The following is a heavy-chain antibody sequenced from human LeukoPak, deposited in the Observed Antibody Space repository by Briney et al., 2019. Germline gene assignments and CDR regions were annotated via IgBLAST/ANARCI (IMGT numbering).Heavy chain of an antibody. V-gene: IGHV3-23*01. J-gene: IGHJ5*02. D-gene: IGHD2-21*02. CDR3: AKVNRHIVVVTAIDH. Sequence: GGSLRLSCAASGFTFSSYAMSWVRQAPGKGLEWVSAISGSGGSTYYADSVKGRFTISRDNSKNTLYLQMNSLRAEDTAVYYCAKVNRHIVVVTAIDHWGQGTLVTVSS. CDR1: GFTFSSYA. CDR2: ISGSGGST.